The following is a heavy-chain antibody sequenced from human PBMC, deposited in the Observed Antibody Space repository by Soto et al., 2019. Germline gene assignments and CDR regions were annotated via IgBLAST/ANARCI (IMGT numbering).Heavy chain of an antibody. CDR2: ISAYNGNT. D-gene: IGHD3-3*01. V-gene: IGHV1-18*01. J-gene: IGHJ6*02. Sequence: ASVKVSCKASGYTFTSYGISWVRQAPGQGLEWMGWISAYNGNTNYAQKLQGRVTMTTDTSTSTAYMELRSLRSDDTAVHYCARDRGPYYDFWSGSYYYGMDVWGQGTTVTVSS. CDR1: GYTFTSYG. CDR3: ARDRGPYYDFWSGSYYYGMDV.